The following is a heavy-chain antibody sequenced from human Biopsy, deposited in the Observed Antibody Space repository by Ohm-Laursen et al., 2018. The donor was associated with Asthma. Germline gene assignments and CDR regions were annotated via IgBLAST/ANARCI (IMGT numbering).Heavy chain of an antibody. CDR2: INAGNGNT. J-gene: IGHJ3*02. D-gene: IGHD3-9*01. CDR3: ARTYYDFLTGQVNDVFAI. CDR1: GYTFISYA. V-gene: IGHV1-3*01. Sequence: ASVKVSCKASGYTFISYAIHWVRQAPGQRLEWMGWINAGNGNTKYSQKFQGRVTITRDTSASTAYMLLSSLRSEDTAVYYCARTYYDFLTGQVNDVFAIWGQGTMVTVSS.